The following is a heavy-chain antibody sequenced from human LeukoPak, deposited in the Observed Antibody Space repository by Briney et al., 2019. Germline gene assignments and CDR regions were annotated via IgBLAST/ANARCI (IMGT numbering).Heavy chain of an antibody. D-gene: IGHD3-10*01. Sequence: GGSLRLSCAASGFIFSSYWMSWVRQAPGKGLEWVANIKQDGSEKYYVDSVKGRFTISRDNAKNSLYLQMNSLRAEDTAVYYCARGPGRGNAFDIWGQGTMVTVSS. V-gene: IGHV3-7*01. CDR2: IKQDGSEK. J-gene: IGHJ3*02. CDR1: GFIFSSYW. CDR3: ARGPGRGNAFDI.